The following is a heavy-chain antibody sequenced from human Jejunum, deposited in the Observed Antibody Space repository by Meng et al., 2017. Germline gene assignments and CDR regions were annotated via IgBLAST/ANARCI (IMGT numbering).Heavy chain of an antibody. D-gene: IGHD3-10*01. J-gene: IGHJ4*02. V-gene: IGHV3-33*01. CDR1: GISFSTSG. CDR3: ARDRGLRDLDH. CDR2: IWSDGSLK. Sequence: GGSLRLSCVASGISFSTSGMHWVRQAPGKGLEWVAMIWSDGSLKFYADSVKGRFTISRDNSKNTVDLQMDSLRAEDTAVYYCARDRGLRDLDHWGQGTLVTVSS.